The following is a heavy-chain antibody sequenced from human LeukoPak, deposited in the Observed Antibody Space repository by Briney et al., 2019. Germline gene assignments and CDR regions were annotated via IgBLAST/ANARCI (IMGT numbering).Heavy chain of an antibody. CDR2: VDGGGGGT. CDR3: ADLGDSSGYGDYFDY. CDR1: GFTLSSYA. D-gene: IGHD3-22*01. V-gene: IGHV3-23*01. J-gene: IGHJ4*02. Sequence: HTGGSLRLSCAASGFTLSSYAMTWVRQAPGRGLEWVSSVDGGGGGTYYADSVKGRFTISRDNSKDTLYLQMNSLRAEDTAVYYCADLGDSSGYGDYFDYWGQGTLVTVSS.